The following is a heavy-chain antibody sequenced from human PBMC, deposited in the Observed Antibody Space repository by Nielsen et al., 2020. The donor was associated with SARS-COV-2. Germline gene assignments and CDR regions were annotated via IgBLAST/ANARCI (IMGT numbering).Heavy chain of an antibody. CDR3: AREQYYGDYDPHYYYYGMDV. CDR1: GFTFSSYW. D-gene: IGHD4-17*01. V-gene: IGHV3-7*01. J-gene: IGHJ6*02. CDR2: IKEDGREG. Sequence: GGSLRLSCAASGFTFSSYWMSWVRQAPGKGLEWVANIKEDGREGYYVDSVKGRFTISRDNAKNSLYLQMNSLRAEDTAVYYCAREQYYGDYDPHYYYYGMDVWGQGTTVTVSS.